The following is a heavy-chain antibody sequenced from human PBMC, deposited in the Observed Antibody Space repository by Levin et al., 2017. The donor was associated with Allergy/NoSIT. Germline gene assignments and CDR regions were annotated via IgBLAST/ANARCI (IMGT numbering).Heavy chain of an antibody. D-gene: IGHD6-13*01. J-gene: IGHJ4*02. Sequence: GESLKISCKASGYTFTSYDINWVRQATGQGLEWMGWMNPNSGNTGYAQKFQGRVTMTRNTSISTAYMELSSLRSEDTAVYYCARAPRIAAAGPDYWGQGTLVTVSS. CDR3: ARAPRIAAAGPDY. CDR1: GYTFTSYD. CDR2: MNPNSGNT. V-gene: IGHV1-8*01.